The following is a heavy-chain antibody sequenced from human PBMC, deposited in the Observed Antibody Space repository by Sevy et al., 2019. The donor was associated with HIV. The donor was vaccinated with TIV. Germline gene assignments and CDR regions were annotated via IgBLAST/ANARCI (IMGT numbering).Heavy chain of an antibody. CDR2: IKSKTDGGTT. D-gene: IGHD1-1*01. J-gene: IGHJ4*02. CDR3: TTGSKQRGLCGLLDS. Sequence: GGSLRLSCAASGFTFSNAWMSWVREAPGKGLEWVGRIKSKTDGGTTDYAAPLKGRFTISRDDSKNTLYLQMNSLKTADTAIYYCTTGSKQRGLCGLLDSWGQGTLVTVSS. CDR1: GFTFSNAW. V-gene: IGHV3-15*01.